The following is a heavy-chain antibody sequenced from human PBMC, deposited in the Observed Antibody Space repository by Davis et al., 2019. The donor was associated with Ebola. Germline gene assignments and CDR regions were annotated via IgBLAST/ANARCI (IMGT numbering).Heavy chain of an antibody. D-gene: IGHD3-3*01. Sequence: AASVKVSCKASGGTFSSYAISWVRQAPGQGLEWMGGIIPIFGTANYAQKFQGRVTITADESTSTAYMELSSLRSEDTAVYYCARVGVLRFLEWPTYYGMDVWGQGTTVTVSS. CDR2: IIPIFGTA. CDR3: ARVGVLRFLEWPTYYGMDV. V-gene: IGHV1-69*13. CDR1: GGTFSSYA. J-gene: IGHJ6*02.